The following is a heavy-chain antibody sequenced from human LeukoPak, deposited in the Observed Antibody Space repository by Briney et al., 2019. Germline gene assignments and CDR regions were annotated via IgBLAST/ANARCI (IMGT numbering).Heavy chain of an antibody. CDR1: GGSISSGGYY. D-gene: IGHD3-22*01. CDR2: IYYSGST. J-gene: IGHJ4*02. CDR3: ARRYYYDSSASDFDY. Sequence: SETLSLTCTVSGGSISSGGYYWSWIRQHPGKGLEWIGYIYYSGSTYYNPSLKSRVTISVDTSKNQFSLKLSSVTAADTAVYYCARRYYYDSSASDFDYWGQGTLVTVSS. V-gene: IGHV4-31*03.